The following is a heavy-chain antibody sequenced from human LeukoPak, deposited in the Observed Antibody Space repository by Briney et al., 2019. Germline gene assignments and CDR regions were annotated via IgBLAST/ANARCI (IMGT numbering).Heavy chain of an antibody. D-gene: IGHD2/OR15-2a*01. CDR3: VRGPAMPVAQSFSHGVDV. Sequence: GGSLRLSCVASGFTFSSHWMHWVRQAPGKGLVWVSRINNDGRTTTYAESVKGRVIISRDDARNTVFLQMTSLSAEDAAVYYCVRGPAMPVAQSFSHGVDVWGKGTTVTVSS. V-gene: IGHV3-74*03. CDR2: INNDGRTT. J-gene: IGHJ6*04. CDR1: GFTFSSHW.